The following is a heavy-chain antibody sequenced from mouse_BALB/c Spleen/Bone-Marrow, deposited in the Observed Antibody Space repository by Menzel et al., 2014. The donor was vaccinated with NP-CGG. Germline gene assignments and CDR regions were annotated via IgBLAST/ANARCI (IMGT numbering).Heavy chain of an antibody. V-gene: IGHV14-3*02. CDR3: ARIYYYGRGYFDY. J-gene: IGHJ2*01. D-gene: IGHD1-1*01. CDR1: GFNIKDTY. Sequence: EVQLQQSGAELVKPGASVKLSCTASGFNIKDTYMHWVKQRPEQGLEWIGRIDPANGNTKYDPKFQGKATITADTSSNTAYLQPSSLTSEDTAVYYCARIYYYGRGYFDYWGQGTTLTVSS. CDR2: IDPANGNT.